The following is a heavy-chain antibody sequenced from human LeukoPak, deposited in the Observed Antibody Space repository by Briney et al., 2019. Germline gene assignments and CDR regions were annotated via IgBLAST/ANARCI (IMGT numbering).Heavy chain of an antibody. D-gene: IGHD3-10*01. CDR3: ARSTTRGDYYGSGSYREY. Sequence: PGGSLRLSCAASGFTVSSNYMSWVRQAPGKGLEWVSVIYSGGSTYYADSVKGRFTISRDNSKNTLYLQMNSLRAEDTAVYYCARSTTRGDYYGSGSYREYWGQGTLVTVSS. CDR2: IYSGGST. CDR1: GFTVSSNY. V-gene: IGHV3-66*01. J-gene: IGHJ4*02.